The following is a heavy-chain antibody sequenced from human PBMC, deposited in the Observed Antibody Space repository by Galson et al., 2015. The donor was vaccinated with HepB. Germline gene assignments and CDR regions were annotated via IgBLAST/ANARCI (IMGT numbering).Heavy chain of an antibody. CDR1: GGTFGNSL. V-gene: IGHV1-69*13. CDR2: IIPMFGTT. J-gene: IGHJ5*01. Sequence: SVKVSCKASGGTFGNSLINWVRQAPGQGLEWMGRIIPMFGTTNYGQNFQGRVTMTADESTSTAYMELSGLTSDDTAVYYCARVREDYSRGRGYFPVGFDSWGQGTLVTVSS. D-gene: IGHD3-10*01. CDR3: ARVREDYSRGRGYFPVGFDS.